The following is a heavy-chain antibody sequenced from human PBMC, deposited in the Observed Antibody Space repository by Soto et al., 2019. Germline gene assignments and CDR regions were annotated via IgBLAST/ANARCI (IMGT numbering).Heavy chain of an antibody. CDR3: TRVIVATITFWFDP. D-gene: IGHD5-12*01. J-gene: IGHJ5*02. CDR2: IRSKAYGGTT. V-gene: IGHV3-49*03. CDR1: GFSFGDYA. Sequence: GGSLRLSCTASGFSFGDYAMSWFRQAPGKGLEWVGFIRSKAYGGTTEYAASVKGRFTISRDDSKSIAHLQMNSLKTEDTAVYYCTRVIVATITFWFDPWGQGTLVTVSS.